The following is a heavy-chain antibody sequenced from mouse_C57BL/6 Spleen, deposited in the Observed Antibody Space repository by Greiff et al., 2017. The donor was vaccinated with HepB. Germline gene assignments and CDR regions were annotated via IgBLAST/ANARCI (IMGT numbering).Heavy chain of an antibody. D-gene: IGHD2-4*01. J-gene: IGHJ3*01. Sequence: EVQLVESGGGLVQPKGSLKLSCAASGFTFNTYAMHWVRQAPGKGLEWVARIRSKSSNYATYYADSVKDRFTISRDDSQSMLYLQMNNLKTEDTAMYYCVRDRGGIERSYDYDGAWFAYWGQGTLVTVSA. CDR3: VRDRGGIERSYDYDGAWFAY. CDR2: IRSKSSNYAT. CDR1: GFTFNTYA. V-gene: IGHV10-3*01.